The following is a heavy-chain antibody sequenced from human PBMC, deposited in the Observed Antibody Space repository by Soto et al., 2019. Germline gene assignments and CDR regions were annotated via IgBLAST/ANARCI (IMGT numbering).Heavy chain of an antibody. V-gene: IGHV3-64*01. CDR2: ISSNGEST. Sequence: PGGSLRLSCAASGFTFSIYDVHWVRQAPGKGLEFVSAISSNGESTDYAKSVKGRFTISRDNSKNTVYLQMGSLRGDDTAVYFCARESDGPFDYWGQGT. J-gene: IGHJ4*02. CDR1: GFTFSIYD. CDR3: ARESDGPFDY.